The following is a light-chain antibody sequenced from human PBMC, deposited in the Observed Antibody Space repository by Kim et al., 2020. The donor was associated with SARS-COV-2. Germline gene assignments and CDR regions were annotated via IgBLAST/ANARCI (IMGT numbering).Light chain of an antibody. CDR3: ASWESSLSAGV. J-gene: IGLJ1*01. Sequence: GQKFTISCSAKSSNIGKNYVSWYLQLPRTAPKLLIYGSIYRPSGIPDRFSGSKSGTSATLGIAGLQTGDEADYYCASWESSLSAGVFGTGTKVTVL. CDR2: GSI. V-gene: IGLV1-51*01. CDR1: SSNIGKNY.